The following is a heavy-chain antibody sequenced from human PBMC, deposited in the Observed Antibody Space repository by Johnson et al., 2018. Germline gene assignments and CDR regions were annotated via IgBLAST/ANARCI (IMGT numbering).Heavy chain of an antibody. CDR1: GFTFSSYT. CDR3: ARDQGFYGSGYYYYYMDV. V-gene: IGHV3-48*01. CDR2: ISSSSTTI. Sequence: VQLVQSGGGLVQXGGSLRLSCAASGFTFSSYTMNWVRQAPGKGLEWVSYISSSSTTIYYADSVKGRLTISRDNANNSLYLQMNSLRAEDTAVYYCARDQGFYGSGYYYYYMDVWGKGTTISVSS. J-gene: IGHJ6*03. D-gene: IGHD3-10*01.